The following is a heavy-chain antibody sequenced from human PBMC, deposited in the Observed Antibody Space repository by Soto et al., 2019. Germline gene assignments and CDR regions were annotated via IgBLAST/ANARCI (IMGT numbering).Heavy chain of an antibody. CDR2: ISGSSSYI. D-gene: IGHD6-6*01. CDR1: GFSLSDYT. J-gene: IGHJ1*01. V-gene: IGHV3-21*06. CDR3: ARGPGGSSRTSCFQH. Sequence: GGSLRLSCAGSGFSLSDYTMSWVRQAPGKGLEWVSSISGSSSYIFYADSVRGRFTVSRDNAKNFLYLQMDSLRAEDTAVYYCARGPGGSSRTSCFQHWGQGTLVTVSS.